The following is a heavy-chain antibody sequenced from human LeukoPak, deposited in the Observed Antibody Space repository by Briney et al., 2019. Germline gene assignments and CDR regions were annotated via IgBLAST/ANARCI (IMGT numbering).Heavy chain of an antibody. CDR3: ARVVYSRSNGMDV. D-gene: IGHD1-26*01. Sequence: PSDTLSLICTVSGDFINSYYWIWLRQPPGKGLEWIGLIYYSGSTNYNPSLKSRVTISVDTSKNQFSLKLSTVTAADTAVYYCARVVYSRSNGMDVWGQGTTVTVSS. CDR1: GDFINSYY. CDR2: IYYSGST. J-gene: IGHJ6*02. V-gene: IGHV4-59*07.